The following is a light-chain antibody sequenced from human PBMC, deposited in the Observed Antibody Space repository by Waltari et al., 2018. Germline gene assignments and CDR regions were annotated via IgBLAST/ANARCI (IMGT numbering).Light chain of an antibody. V-gene: IGKV1-5*03. Sequence: DIQMTQYPSTLSASVGDRVTITCRASQSIGNYLAWYQQKPGKAPKLLIFMASTLQREVPSSFSGSESGTEFALTISGLQADDFATYFCQHFNSYPFIFGRGTKLEIK. J-gene: IGKJ2*01. CDR3: QHFNSYPFI. CDR1: QSIGNY. CDR2: MAS.